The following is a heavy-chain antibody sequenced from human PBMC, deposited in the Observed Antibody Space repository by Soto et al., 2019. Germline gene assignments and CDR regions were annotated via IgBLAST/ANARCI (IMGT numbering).Heavy chain of an antibody. CDR3: ARDSTPGLLWFGDTWFDP. V-gene: IGHV7-4-1*01. Sequence: ASVKVSCKASGYIFTSYAMNWLLQSPGQGLEWLGWINTNTGNPTYAQGFTGRFVFSLDTSVSTAYLQICSLKAEDTAVYYCARDSTPGLLWFGDTWFDPWGQGTLVTVSS. CDR2: INTNTGNP. D-gene: IGHD3-10*01. J-gene: IGHJ5*02. CDR1: GYIFTSYA.